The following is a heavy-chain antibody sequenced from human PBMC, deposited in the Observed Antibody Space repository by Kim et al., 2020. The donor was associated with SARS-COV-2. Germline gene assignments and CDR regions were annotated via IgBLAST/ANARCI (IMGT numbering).Heavy chain of an antibody. D-gene: IGHD3-10*01. CDR2: IYSGGST. CDR1: GFTVSSNY. Sequence: GGSLRLSCAASGFTVSSNYMSWVRQAPGKGLEWVSVIYSGGSTYYADSVKGRFTISRHNSKNTLYLQMNSLRAEDTAVYYCARGIVRGVIIEYYGMDVWGQRATVTVSS. CDR3: ARGIVRGVIIEYYGMDV. J-gene: IGHJ6*02. V-gene: IGHV3-53*04.